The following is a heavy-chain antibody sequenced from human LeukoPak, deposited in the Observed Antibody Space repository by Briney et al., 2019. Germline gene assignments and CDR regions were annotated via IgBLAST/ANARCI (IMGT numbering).Heavy chain of an antibody. CDR3: AREGIGYCSSTSCYFDY. CDR2: IYSGGST. J-gene: IGHJ4*02. D-gene: IGHD2-2*01. Sequence: GGSLRLSCAASGFTVSSNYMSWVRQAPGKGLEWVSVIYSGGSTYYADSVKGRFTISRDNSKNTLNLQMNSLRAEDAAVYYCAREGIGYCSSTSCYFDYWGQGTLVTVSS. CDR1: GFTVSSNY. V-gene: IGHV3-66*01.